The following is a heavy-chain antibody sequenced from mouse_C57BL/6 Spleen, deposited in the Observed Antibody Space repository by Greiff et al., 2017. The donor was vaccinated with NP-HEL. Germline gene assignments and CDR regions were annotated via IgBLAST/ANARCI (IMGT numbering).Heavy chain of an antibody. V-gene: IGHV5-16*01. D-gene: IGHD4-1*01. CDR2: INYDGSST. CDR1: GFTFSDYY. CDR3: AREGTGIDY. J-gene: IGHJ2*01. Sequence: EVQRVESEGGLVQPGSSMKLSCTASGFTFSDYYMAWVRQVPEKGLEWVANINYDGSSTYYLDSLKSRFIISRDNAKNILYLQMSSLKSEDTATYYCAREGTGIDYWGQGTTLTVSS.